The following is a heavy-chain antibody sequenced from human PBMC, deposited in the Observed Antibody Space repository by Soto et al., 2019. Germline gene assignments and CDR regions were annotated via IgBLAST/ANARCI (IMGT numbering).Heavy chain of an antibody. CDR1: GFTFSSYA. Sequence: LRLSCAASGFTFSSYAMSWVRQAPGKGLEWVSAISGSGGSTYYADSVKGRFTISRDNSKNTLFLQMNSLRAEDTAVYYCARRGSSSYFDYWGQGTLVTVSS. J-gene: IGHJ4*02. CDR2: ISGSGGST. V-gene: IGHV3-23*01. CDR3: ARRGSSSYFDY. D-gene: IGHD6-13*01.